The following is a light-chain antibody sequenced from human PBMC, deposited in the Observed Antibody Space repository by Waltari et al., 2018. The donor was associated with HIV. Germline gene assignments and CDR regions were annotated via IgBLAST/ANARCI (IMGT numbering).Light chain of an antibody. CDR2: STN. CDR3: QAYDSTLSVYV. V-gene: IGLV1-40*01. J-gene: IGLJ1*01. CDR1: SSNIGAGYD. Sequence: QSVLTQPPSMSGAPGQRVTISCTGSSSNIGAGYDVHWYQRLPGTAPKLLIFSTNNRPSGVPDRFSGSKSGTSASLAITGLQAEDEADYYCQAYDSTLSVYVFGTGTKVTV.